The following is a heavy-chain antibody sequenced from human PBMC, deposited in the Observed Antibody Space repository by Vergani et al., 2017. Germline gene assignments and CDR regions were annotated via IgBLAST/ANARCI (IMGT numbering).Heavy chain of an antibody. CDR1: GYTFTSYA. CDR2: INSGNANT. Sequence: QVQLVQSGAEVKKPGASAQVSCKASGYTFTSYAMHWVRQASGQRLEWMGWINSGNANTKYSQKFQGRVTITRDTSASTAYMELSSLRSEDTAVYYCAREGFYDYVWGSYRLRGGYYFDYWGQGTLVTVSS. CDR3: AREGFYDYVWGSYRLRGGYYFDY. D-gene: IGHD3-16*02. J-gene: IGHJ4*02. V-gene: IGHV1-3*01.